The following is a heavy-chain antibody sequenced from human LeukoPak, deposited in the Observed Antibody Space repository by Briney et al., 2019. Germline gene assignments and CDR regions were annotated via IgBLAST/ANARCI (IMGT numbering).Heavy chain of an antibody. CDR1: GFTFSTYS. D-gene: IGHD3-22*01. V-gene: IGHV3-21*01. CDR3: ARNDNTDQGIDY. CDR2: ISNSGGYI. J-gene: IGHJ4*02. Sequence: GGSLRLSCAASGFTFSTYSMNWVRQAPGKGLEWVSSISNSGGYIFYADSVKGRFTISRDNAKNSLYLQMSGLRAEDTAMYYCARNDNTDQGIDYWGQGTLVTVSS.